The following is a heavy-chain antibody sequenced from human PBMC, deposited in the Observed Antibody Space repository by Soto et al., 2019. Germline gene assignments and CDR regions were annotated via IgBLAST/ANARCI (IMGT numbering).Heavy chain of an antibody. J-gene: IGHJ6*02. CDR1: GYTFTGYY. D-gene: IGHD6-13*01. CDR2: INPNSGGT. V-gene: IGHV1-2*04. CDR3: ARGGSSWYYHYGMDV. Sequence: QVQLVQSGAEVKKPGASVKVSCKASGYTFTGYYMHWVRQAPGQGLEWMGWINPNSGGTNYAQKFQGWVTMTRDTSISTAYMELSRLRSDDTAVYYCARGGSSWYYHYGMDVWGQGTTVTVSS.